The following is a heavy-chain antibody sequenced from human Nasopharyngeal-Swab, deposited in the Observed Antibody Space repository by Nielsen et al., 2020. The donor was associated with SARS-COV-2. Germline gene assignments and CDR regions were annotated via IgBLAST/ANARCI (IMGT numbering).Heavy chain of an antibody. CDR2: IYYSGST. J-gene: IGHJ6*03. Sequence: SETLSLTCPVSGGSISSYYWSWIRQPPGKGLEWIGYIYYSGSTNSNPSLKSRVTISVDTSKNQFSLKLSSVTAADTAVYYCARLVSDSSGYYYPHYYYYYMDVWGKGTTVTVSS. D-gene: IGHD3-22*01. CDR3: ARLVSDSSGYYYPHYYYYYMDV. CDR1: GGSISSYY. V-gene: IGHV4-59*08.